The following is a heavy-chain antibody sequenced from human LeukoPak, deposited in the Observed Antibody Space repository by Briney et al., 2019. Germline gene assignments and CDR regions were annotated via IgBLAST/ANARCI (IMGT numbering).Heavy chain of an antibody. CDR2: ISSSGSTI. Sequence: GGSLRLSCAASGFTFSSYEMNWVRQAPGKGLEWVSYISSSGSTIYYADSVKGRFTISRDNAKNSLYLQMNSLRAEDTALYYCARAGGSNPWWAYMDVWGKGTTVTVSS. CDR3: ARAGGSNPWWAYMDV. D-gene: IGHD4-11*01. J-gene: IGHJ6*03. V-gene: IGHV3-48*03. CDR1: GFTFSSYE.